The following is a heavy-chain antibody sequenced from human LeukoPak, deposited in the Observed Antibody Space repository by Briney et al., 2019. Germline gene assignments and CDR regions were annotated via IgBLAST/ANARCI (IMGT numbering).Heavy chain of an antibody. CDR3: ARDLNWLFPFYLYYYMDV. CDR1: GYSISSGYY. CDR2: IYLSGST. V-gene: IGHV4-38-2*02. J-gene: IGHJ6*03. D-gene: IGHD3/OR15-3a*01. Sequence: SETLSLTCTVSGYSISSGYYWGWIRQPPGKGLEWIGSIYLSGSTYYNPSLKSRVTISVDTSRTQFSLKLSSVTAADTALYYCARDLNWLFPFYLYYYMDVWGKGTTVTISS.